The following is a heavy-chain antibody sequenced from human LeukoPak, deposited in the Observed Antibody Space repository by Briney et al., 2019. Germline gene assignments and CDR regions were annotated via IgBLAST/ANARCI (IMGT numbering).Heavy chain of an antibody. V-gene: IGHV1-69*01. Sequence: SVKVSCKASGGTFSSYAISWVRQAPGQGLEWMGGIIPIFGTANYAQKFQGRVTIAADESTSTAYMELSSLRSEDTAVYYCARGLPAAIVWNWFDPWGQGTLVTVSS. CDR2: IIPIFGTA. CDR1: GGTFSSYA. CDR3: ARGLPAAIVWNWFDP. J-gene: IGHJ5*02. D-gene: IGHD2-2*01.